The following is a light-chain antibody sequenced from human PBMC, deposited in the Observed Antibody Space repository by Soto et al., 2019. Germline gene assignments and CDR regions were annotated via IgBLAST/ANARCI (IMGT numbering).Light chain of an antibody. Sequence: QSVLTQPPSVSGAPGQRVTISCTGSSSNIGAGYDVHWYQQLPGTAPKLLIYGNNNRPSGVPDRISGSKSGTSASLAITGLQAEDEADYYCQSYDSSLSGSLFDGGTKVTVL. CDR3: QSYDSSLSGSL. CDR2: GNN. J-gene: IGLJ2*01. CDR1: SSNIGAGYD. V-gene: IGLV1-40*01.